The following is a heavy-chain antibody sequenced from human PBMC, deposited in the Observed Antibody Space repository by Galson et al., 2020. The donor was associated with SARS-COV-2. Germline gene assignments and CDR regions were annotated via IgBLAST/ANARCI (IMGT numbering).Heavy chain of an antibody. D-gene: IGHD6-19*01. CDR3: ARDGQTSSGWAFDY. CDR2: IFFDGSDK. CDR1: GFTFSSHA. J-gene: IGHJ4*02. V-gene: IGHV3-33*01. Sequence: GESLKISCAASGFTFSSHAMHWVRQAPGKGLEWVAQIFFDGSDKYYGDSVKGRFTISRDSSKNTVYLHMNNLRADDTAVYYCARDGQTSSGWAFDYWGQGTLVTVSS.